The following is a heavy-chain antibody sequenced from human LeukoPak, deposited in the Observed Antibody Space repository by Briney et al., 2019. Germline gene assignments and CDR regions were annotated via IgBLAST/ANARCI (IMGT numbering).Heavy chain of an antibody. CDR2: INHSGST. V-gene: IGHV4-34*01. J-gene: IGHJ6*02. D-gene: IGHD3-10*01. Sequence: SETLSLTCAVYGGSFSGYYWSWIRQPPGKGLEWIGEINHSGSTNYNPSLKSRVTISVDTSKNQFSLKLSSVTAADTAVYYCARDPTSPDVLLWFGEYSTNYYYYGMDVWGQGTTVTVSS. CDR1: GGSFSGYY. CDR3: ARDPTSPDVLLWFGEYSTNYYYYGMDV.